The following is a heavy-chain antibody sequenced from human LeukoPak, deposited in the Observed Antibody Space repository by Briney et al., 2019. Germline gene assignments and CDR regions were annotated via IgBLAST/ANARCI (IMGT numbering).Heavy chain of an antibody. D-gene: IGHD3-22*01. CDR2: IYYSGST. CDR1: GGSISSSSYY. Sequence: SETLSLTCTVSGGSISSSSYYWGWIRQPPGKGLEWIGYIYYSGSTYYNPSLKSRITISVDTSKNQFSLKLSSVTAADTAVYYCARVSGLGSGYYYFAFDIWGQGTMVTVSS. CDR3: ARVSGLGSGYYYFAFDI. V-gene: IGHV4-31*03. J-gene: IGHJ3*02.